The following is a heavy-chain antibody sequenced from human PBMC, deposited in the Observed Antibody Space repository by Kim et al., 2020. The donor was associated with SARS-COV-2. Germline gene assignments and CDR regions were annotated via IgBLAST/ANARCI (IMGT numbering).Heavy chain of an antibody. CDR3: ARDIPNLSSSWYRHFDY. Sequence: LQGRVTMTTDTSTSTAYMELRSLRSDDTAVYYCARDIPNLSSSWYRHFDYWGQGTLVTVSS. J-gene: IGHJ4*02. D-gene: IGHD6-13*01. V-gene: IGHV1-18*01.